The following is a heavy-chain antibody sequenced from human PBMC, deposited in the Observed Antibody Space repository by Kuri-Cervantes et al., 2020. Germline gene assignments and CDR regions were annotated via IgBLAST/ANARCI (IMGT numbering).Heavy chain of an antibody. V-gene: IGHV3-33*01. CDR1: GFTFSSYG. CDR3: ATLSVMYQLLLDY. D-gene: IGHD2-2*01. Sequence: GGSLRLSCAASGFTFSSYGMHWVRQAPGKGLEWVAVIWYDGSNKYYADSVKGRFTISRDNAKNSLYLQMNSLRDEDTAVYYCATLSVMYQLLLDYWGQGTLVTVSS. J-gene: IGHJ4*02. CDR2: IWYDGSNK.